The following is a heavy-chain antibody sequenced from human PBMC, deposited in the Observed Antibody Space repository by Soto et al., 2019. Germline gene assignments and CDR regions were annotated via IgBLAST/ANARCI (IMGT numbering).Heavy chain of an antibody. J-gene: IGHJ3*02. V-gene: IGHV4-34*01. D-gene: IGHD3-3*01. CDR1: GGSFSGYY. Sequence: QVQLQQWGAGLLKPSETLSLTCAVYGGSFSGYYWSWIRQPPGKGLEWIGEINHSGSTNYNPSLKSRVTISVDTSKNQFSLKLSSVTAADTAVYYCARTWTGRVRRGFDIWGQGTMVTVSS. CDR2: INHSGST. CDR3: ARTWTGRVRRGFDI.